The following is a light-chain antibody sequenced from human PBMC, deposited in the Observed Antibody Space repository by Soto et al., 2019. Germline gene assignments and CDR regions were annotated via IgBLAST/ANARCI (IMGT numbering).Light chain of an antibody. CDR3: SSYTSSSTRV. CDR2: DVS. Sequence: QSALTQPASVSGSPGQSITISCTGTSSEVGGYNYVFWYQQHPGKAPKLMINDVSNRPSGVSNRFSGPKSGNTASLTISGLQAEDEADYYCSSYTSSSTRVFGTGTTLTLL. CDR1: SSEVGGYNY. V-gene: IGLV2-14*01. J-gene: IGLJ1*01.